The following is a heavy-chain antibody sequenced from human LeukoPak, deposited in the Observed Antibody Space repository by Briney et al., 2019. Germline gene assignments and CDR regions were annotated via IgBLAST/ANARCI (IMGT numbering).Heavy chain of an antibody. CDR1: GFTFDDYA. D-gene: IGHD6-19*01. Sequence: PGGSLRLSCAASGFTFDDYAMHWVRQAPGKGLEWVSGISWNSGSIGYADSVKGRFTISRDNAKNSLYLQMNSLRAEDTALYYCAKSIAVAGTPPYYFDYWGQGTLVTVSS. J-gene: IGHJ4*02. CDR3: AKSIAVAGTPPYYFDY. CDR2: ISWNSGSI. V-gene: IGHV3-9*01.